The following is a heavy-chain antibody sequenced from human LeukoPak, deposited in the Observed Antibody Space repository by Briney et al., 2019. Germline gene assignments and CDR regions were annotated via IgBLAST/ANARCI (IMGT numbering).Heavy chain of an antibody. Sequence: GGSLRLSCAASGFTFSSYSMNWVRQAPGKGLEWVSSISSSSSYIYYADSVKGRFTISRDNAKNSLYLQMNSLRAEDTAVYYCAKERRWLQTYEYYFDYWGQGTLVTVSS. D-gene: IGHD5-24*01. CDR1: GFTFSSYS. CDR3: AKERRWLQTYEYYFDY. J-gene: IGHJ4*02. V-gene: IGHV3-21*01. CDR2: ISSSSSYI.